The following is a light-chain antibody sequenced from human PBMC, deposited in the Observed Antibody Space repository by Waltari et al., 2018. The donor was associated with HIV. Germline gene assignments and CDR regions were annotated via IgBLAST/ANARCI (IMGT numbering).Light chain of an antibody. J-gene: IGLJ3*02. CDR1: NIGSYT. V-gene: IGLV3-21*02. Sequence: SYVLTQPPSASVAPGQTARITCGGANIGSYTVHWYQQRPGQAPVVVVNDASDRPSGIPERFSGSNSGNTATLTISRVEAGDEADYYCQVWDNNSDQGVFGGGTNLTVL. CDR3: QVWDNNSDQGV. CDR2: DAS.